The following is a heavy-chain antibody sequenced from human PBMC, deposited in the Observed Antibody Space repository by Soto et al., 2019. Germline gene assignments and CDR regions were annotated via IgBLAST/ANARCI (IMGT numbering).Heavy chain of an antibody. CDR1: GYTFTDYH. V-gene: IGHV1-2*02. CDR3: AREGGSETLQPSYNWFDT. J-gene: IGHJ5*02. CDR2: INANNGGA. Sequence: ASVKVSCKASGYTFTDYHIHWVRQAPGQGLEFMGWINANNGGAGSAQQFQGRVTVTRDTSITTVYMELSNLRSDDTAVYYCAREGGSETLQPSYNWFDTWGQGTLVTVS. D-gene: IGHD6-25*01.